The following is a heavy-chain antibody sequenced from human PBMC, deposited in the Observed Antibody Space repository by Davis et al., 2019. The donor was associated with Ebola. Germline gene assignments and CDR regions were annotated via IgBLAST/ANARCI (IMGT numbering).Heavy chain of an antibody. CDR1: GFTFSSHW. CDR3: ADVFAAY. D-gene: IGHD2-21*01. Sequence: GESLKISCAASGFTFSSHWMHWVRQAPGKGLVWVSRINGDGSRTNYADSVKGRFTISRDNAKNTLYLQINSLRAEDTAVYYCADVFAAYWGQGTLVTVSS. V-gene: IGHV3-74*01. CDR2: INGDGSRT. J-gene: IGHJ4*02.